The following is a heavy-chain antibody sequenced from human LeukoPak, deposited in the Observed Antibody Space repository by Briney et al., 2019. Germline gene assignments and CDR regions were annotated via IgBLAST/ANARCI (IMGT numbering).Heavy chain of an antibody. J-gene: IGHJ5*02. Sequence: PGGSLRLSCAASGFTFSSYSMNWVRQAPGKGLEWVSYISPSSTSIYYADSLKSRFTVSRDNAKNSLYLQMNSLRAEDTAIYYCARDAASGNNWFDPWGQGTLVTVSS. CDR3: ARDAASGNNWFDP. CDR2: ISPSSTSI. CDR1: GFTFSSYS. D-gene: IGHD3-3*01. V-gene: IGHV3-48*01.